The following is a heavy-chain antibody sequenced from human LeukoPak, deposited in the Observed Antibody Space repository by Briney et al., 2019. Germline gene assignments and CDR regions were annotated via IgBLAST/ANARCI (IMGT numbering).Heavy chain of an antibody. CDR1: GFTVSSNY. D-gene: IGHD3-22*01. J-gene: IGHJ1*01. CDR3: ARSYYDSSGSRYFQH. Sequence: PGGSLRLSCAASGFTVSSNYMSWVRQAPGKGLEWVSVIYSGGSTYYADSVKGRFTISRDNSKNTLYLQMNSLRAEDTAVYYCARSYYDSSGSRYFQHWGQGTLVTVSS. V-gene: IGHV3-53*01. CDR2: IYSGGST.